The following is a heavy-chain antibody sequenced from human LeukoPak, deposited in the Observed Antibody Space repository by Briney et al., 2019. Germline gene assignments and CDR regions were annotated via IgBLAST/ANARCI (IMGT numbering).Heavy chain of an antibody. D-gene: IGHD2-15*01. J-gene: IGHJ5*02. CDR2: IYHSGST. V-gene: IGHV4-38-2*02. CDR1: GYSISSGYY. CDR3: ARHHCSGGSCLPAVTYTNWFDP. Sequence: SETLSLTCTVSGYSISSGYYWGWIRQPPGKGREWIGGIYHSGSTYYNPSLKSRVTISVDTSKNQFSLKLSSVTAADTAVYYCARHHCSGGSCLPAVTYTNWFDPWGQGTLVTVSS.